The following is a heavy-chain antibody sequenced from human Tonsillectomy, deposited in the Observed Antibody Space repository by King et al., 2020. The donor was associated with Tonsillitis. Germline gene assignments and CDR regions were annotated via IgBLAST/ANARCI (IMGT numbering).Heavy chain of an antibody. CDR1: GFTFSSYG. Sequence: VQLVESGGGVVQPGRSLRLSCAASGFTFSSYGMHWVRQAPGKGLEWVAVISYDGSNKYYADSVKGRFTISRDNSKNTRYLQMNSLRAEDTAVYYCAQDGYCSGGSCYNFDYWGQGTLVTVSS. D-gene: IGHD2-15*01. CDR2: ISYDGSNK. V-gene: IGHV3-30*18. J-gene: IGHJ4*02. CDR3: AQDGYCSGGSCYNFDY.